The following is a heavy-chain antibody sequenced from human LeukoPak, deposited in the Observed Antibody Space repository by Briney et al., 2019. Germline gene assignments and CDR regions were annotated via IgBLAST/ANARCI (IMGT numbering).Heavy chain of an antibody. D-gene: IGHD6-13*01. CDR2: IYHSGST. J-gene: IGHJ4*02. V-gene: IGHV4-38-2*01. Sequence: SETLSLTCAVSGYSISSGYYWGWIRQPPGKGLVWIGSIYHSGSTYYNPSLKSRVTISVDTSKNQFSLKLSSVTAADTAVYYCARLERVGVAAAGNIYWGQGTLVTVSS. CDR1: GYSISSGYY. CDR3: ARLERVGVAAAGNIY.